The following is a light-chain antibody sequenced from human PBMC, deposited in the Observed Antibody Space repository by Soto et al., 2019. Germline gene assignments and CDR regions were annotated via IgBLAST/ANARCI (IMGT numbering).Light chain of an antibody. CDR1: RSVNSK. J-gene: IGKJ1*01. CDR3: QQYNNWPPWT. V-gene: IGKV3-15*01. CDR2: DTS. Sequence: EIVMTQSPATLSVSPGERATLSCRASRSVNSKLAWYQQKPGQAPRLLIYDTSTRATGIPARFSGSGSGTEFTLTISSLQSEDFAVYYCQQYNNWPPWTVGQGTKTEIK.